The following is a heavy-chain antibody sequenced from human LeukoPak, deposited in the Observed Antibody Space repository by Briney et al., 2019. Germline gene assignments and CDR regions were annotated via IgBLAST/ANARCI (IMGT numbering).Heavy chain of an antibody. V-gene: IGHV1-18*01. D-gene: IGHD3-10*01. CDR3: VRAGSYYNLAYAADN. CDR2: ISAYNGNT. Sequence: ASVNVSCKASGYTFTSYGISWVRQAPGQGLEWMGWISAYNGNTNYAQKLQGRVTMTTDTSTSTAYMELRSLRSDDTAVYYCVRAGSYYNLAYAADNWGQGSLVTVSS. CDR1: GYTFTSYG. J-gene: IGHJ4*02.